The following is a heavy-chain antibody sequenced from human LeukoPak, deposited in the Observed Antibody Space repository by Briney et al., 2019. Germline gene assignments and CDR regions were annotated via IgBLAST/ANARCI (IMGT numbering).Heavy chain of an antibody. CDR2: INPNSGGT. CDR1: GFTFTGYY. J-gene: IGHJ4*02. CDR3: ARVLWAAAAHFDC. V-gene: IGHV1-2*02. D-gene: IGHD6-13*01. Sequence: ASVKVSCTASGFTFTGYYMHWVRQAPGQGLEWMGWINPNSGGTNYAQKFQGRVPMTRDTSISTAYMELSRLRSDDTAVYYCARVLWAAAAHFDCWGQGTLVTVSS.